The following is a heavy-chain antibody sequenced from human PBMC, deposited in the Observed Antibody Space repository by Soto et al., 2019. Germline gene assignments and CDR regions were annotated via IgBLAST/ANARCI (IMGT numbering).Heavy chain of an antibody. Sequence: ASVKVSCKASGYTFTSYDISWVRQAPGQGLEWMGWISTYNGNTNYAQKLQGRVTMTTDTSTSTAYMELRSLRSDDTAVYYCVRGPDYEGYFDYWGQGTLVTVSS. CDR3: VRGPDYEGYFDY. CDR1: GYTFTSYD. J-gene: IGHJ4*02. V-gene: IGHV1-18*01. CDR2: ISTYNGNT. D-gene: IGHD3-22*01.